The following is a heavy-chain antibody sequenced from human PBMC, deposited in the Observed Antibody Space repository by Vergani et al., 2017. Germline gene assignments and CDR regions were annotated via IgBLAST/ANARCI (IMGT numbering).Heavy chain of an antibody. J-gene: IGHJ3*02. V-gene: IGHV3-23*01. CDR1: GFTFSSYA. D-gene: IGHD1-26*01. CDR2: INGGGGTT. Sequence: EVQLLESGGGLVQPGGSLRFSCAASGFTFSSYAMSWVRQAPGKGLEWVSAINGGGGTTYYADSVKGRFTISRDNSKNTLYLQMNSLRAEDTAVYYCAKGELELHDAFDIWGQGTMVTVSS. CDR3: AKGELELHDAFDI.